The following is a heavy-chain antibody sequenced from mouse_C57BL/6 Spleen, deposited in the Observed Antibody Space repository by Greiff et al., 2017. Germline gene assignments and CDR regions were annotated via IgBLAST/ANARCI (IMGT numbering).Heavy chain of an antibody. D-gene: IGHD2-3*01. CDR2: ILPGSGST. V-gene: IGHV1-9*01. CDR3: ARSDGYVYYFGY. Sequence: QVQLQQSGAELMKPGASVKLSCTASGYTFTGYWIEWVKQRPEHGLEWIGEILPGSGSTNYNEKFEGKATFTADTSSNTAYMQLSSLTTEDSALYYCARSDGYVYYFGYWGQGTTLTVS. CDR1: GYTFTGYW. J-gene: IGHJ2*01.